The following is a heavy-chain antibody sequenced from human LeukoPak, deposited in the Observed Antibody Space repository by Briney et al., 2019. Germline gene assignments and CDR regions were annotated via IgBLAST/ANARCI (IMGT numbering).Heavy chain of an antibody. J-gene: IGHJ4*02. CDR3: TRGDNN. Sequence: SETLSLTCTVSGDSISSGSYYWSWIRQPAGKGLEWIGRIYTSGSTNYNPSLKSRVTISIDTSKNQFSLQLSSVTAADTAVYYCTRGDNNWGQGTLVTVSS. CDR1: GDSISSGSYY. V-gene: IGHV4-61*02. D-gene: IGHD2/OR15-2a*01. CDR2: IYTSGST.